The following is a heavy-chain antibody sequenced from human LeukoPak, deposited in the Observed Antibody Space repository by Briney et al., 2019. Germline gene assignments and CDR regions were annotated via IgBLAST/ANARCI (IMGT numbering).Heavy chain of an antibody. V-gene: IGHV3-21*01. CDR1: GFTFSNYP. CDR3: ARDLRL. Sequence: GGSLRLSCAASGFTFSNYPMTWVRQAPGKGLEWVSSITSSSNYIYYASSVRGRFTISRDNAKNSLYLQMNSLRAEDTAVYYCARDLRLWGQGTLVTVSS. J-gene: IGHJ4*02. CDR2: ITSSSNYI.